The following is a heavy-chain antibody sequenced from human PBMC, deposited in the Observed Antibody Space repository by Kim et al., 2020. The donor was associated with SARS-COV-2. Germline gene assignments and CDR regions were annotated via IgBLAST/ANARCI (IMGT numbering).Heavy chain of an antibody. V-gene: IGHV1-69*13. CDR2: IIPIFGTA. CDR3: ARDRISAYYYGSGSYSSFSP. J-gene: IGHJ5*02. Sequence: SVKVSCKASGGTFSSYAISWVRQAPGQGLEWMGGIIPIFGTANYAQKFQGRVTITADESTSTAYMELSSLRSEDTAVYYCARDRISAYYYGSGSYSSFSPWGQGTLVTVSS. D-gene: IGHD3-10*01. CDR1: GGTFSSYA.